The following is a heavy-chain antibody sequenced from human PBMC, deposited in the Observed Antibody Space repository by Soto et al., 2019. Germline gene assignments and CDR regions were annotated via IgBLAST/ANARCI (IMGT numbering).Heavy chain of an antibody. Sequence: GGSLRLSCAASGFTFSSYAMSWVRQAPGKGLEWVSAISGSGGSTYYADSVKGRFTISRDNSKNTLYLQMNSLRAEDTAVYYCAKSVGQSHNIYYYYYGMDVWGQGTTVTVSS. J-gene: IGHJ6*02. CDR2: ISGSGGST. CDR3: AKSVGQSHNIYYYYYGMDV. D-gene: IGHD1-1*01. V-gene: IGHV3-23*01. CDR1: GFTFSSYA.